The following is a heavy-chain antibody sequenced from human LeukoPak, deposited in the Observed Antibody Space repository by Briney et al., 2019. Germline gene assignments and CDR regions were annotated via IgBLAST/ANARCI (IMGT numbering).Heavy chain of an antibody. D-gene: IGHD5-24*01. CDR3: ARQVLGWDGYNYFDY. J-gene: IGHJ4*02. V-gene: IGHV5-51*01. CDR1: GYSFTSYW. Sequence: GESLKISCKGSGYSFTSYWIGWVRQMPGKGLEWMGIIYPGDSDTRYSPSFQGQVTISADKSISTAYLQWSSLKASDTAMYYCARQVLGWDGYNYFDYWGQGTLVTVSS. CDR2: IYPGDSDT.